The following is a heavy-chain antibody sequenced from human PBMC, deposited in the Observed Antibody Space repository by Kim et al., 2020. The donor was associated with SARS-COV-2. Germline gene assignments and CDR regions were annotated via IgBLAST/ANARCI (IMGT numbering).Heavy chain of an antibody. D-gene: IGHD6-6*01. Sequence: GSLRLSCAASGFTFSSYWMSWVRQAPGKGLEWVANIKQDGSEKYYVDSVKGRFTISRDNAKNSLYLQMNSLRAEDTAVYYCARDLYSIAAGDYYYYYGMDVWGQGTTVTVSS. CDR1: GFTFSSYW. V-gene: IGHV3-7*03. CDR3: ARDLYSIAAGDYYYYYGMDV. CDR2: IKQDGSEK. J-gene: IGHJ6*02.